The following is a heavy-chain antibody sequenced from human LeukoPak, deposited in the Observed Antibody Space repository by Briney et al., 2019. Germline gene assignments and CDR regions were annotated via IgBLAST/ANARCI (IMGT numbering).Heavy chain of an antibody. D-gene: IGHD3-16*02. CDR3: ARDVTPYYYMDV. Sequence: QTGGSLRLSCAASGFTFSSYEMNWVRQAPGKGLEWVSYISSSGSTIYYADSVKGRFTISRDNAKNSLYLQMNSLRAEDTAVYYCARDVTPYYYMDVWGKGTTVTISS. CDR2: ISSSGSTI. V-gene: IGHV3-48*03. J-gene: IGHJ6*03. CDR1: GFTFSSYE.